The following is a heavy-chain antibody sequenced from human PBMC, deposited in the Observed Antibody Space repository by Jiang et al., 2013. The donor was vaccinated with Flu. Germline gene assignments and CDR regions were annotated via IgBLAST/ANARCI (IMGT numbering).Heavy chain of an antibody. V-gene: IGHV3-30*04. CDR2: ISYDGSNK. J-gene: IGHJ4*02. Sequence: EWVAVISYDGSNKYYADSVKGRFTISRDNSKNTLYLQMNSLRAEDTAVYYCARRGGNPDYWGQGTLVTVSS. D-gene: IGHD4-23*01. CDR3: ARRGGNPDY.